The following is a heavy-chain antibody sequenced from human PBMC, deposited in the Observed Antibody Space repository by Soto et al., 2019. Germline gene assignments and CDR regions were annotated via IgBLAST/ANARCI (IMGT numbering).Heavy chain of an antibody. Sequence: GASVKVSCKASGYTFTSYGISWVRQAPGQGLEWMGWISAYNGNTNYAQKLQGRVTMTTDTSTSTADMELRSLRSDDTAVYYCARDLSRLPGYSSGYWGQGALVTVSS. CDR2: ISAYNGNT. CDR1: GYTFTSYG. V-gene: IGHV1-18*01. D-gene: IGHD6-19*01. CDR3: ARDLSRLPGYSSGY. J-gene: IGHJ4*02.